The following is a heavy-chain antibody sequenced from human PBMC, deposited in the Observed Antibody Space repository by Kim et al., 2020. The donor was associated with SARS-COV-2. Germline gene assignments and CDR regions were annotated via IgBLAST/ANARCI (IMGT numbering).Heavy chain of an antibody. CDR2: IYPGDSDT. J-gene: IGHJ4*02. V-gene: IGHV5-51*01. CDR1: GYSFTSYW. Sequence: GESLKISCKGSGYSFTSYWIGWVRQMPGKGLEWMGIIYPGDSDTRYSPSFQGQVTISADKSISTAYLQWSSLKASDTAMYYCARHAYDFWSGYSISGDYWGQGTLVTVSS. D-gene: IGHD3-3*01. CDR3: ARHAYDFWSGYSISGDY.